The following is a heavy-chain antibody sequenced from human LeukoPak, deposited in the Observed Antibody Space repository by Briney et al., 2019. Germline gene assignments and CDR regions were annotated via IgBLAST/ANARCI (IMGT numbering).Heavy chain of an antibody. D-gene: IGHD3-3*01. CDR1: GYTFTGYY. J-gene: IGHJ4*02. V-gene: IGHV1-2*02. CDR3: ARVLDFWSGYGDY. Sequence: GASVKVSCKASGYTFTGYYMHWVRQAPGQGLEWMGWINPNSGGTNYAQKFQGRVTMTRDTSISTAYMELSRLRSDDTAVYYCARVLDFWSGYGDYWGQGTLVTVSS. CDR2: INPNSGGT.